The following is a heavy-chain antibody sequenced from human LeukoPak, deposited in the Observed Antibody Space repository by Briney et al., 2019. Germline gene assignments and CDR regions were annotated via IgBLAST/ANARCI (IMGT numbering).Heavy chain of an antibody. CDR3: AELGITMIGGV. CDR1: GFTFSSYE. Sequence: HPGGALRLSCAASGFTFSSYEMNWVRQAPGKGLEWVSYISSSGSTIYYADSVKGRFTISRDNAKNSLYLQMNSLRAEDTAVYYCAELGITMIGGVWGKGTTVTISS. D-gene: IGHD3-10*02. J-gene: IGHJ6*04. CDR2: ISSSGSTI. V-gene: IGHV3-48*03.